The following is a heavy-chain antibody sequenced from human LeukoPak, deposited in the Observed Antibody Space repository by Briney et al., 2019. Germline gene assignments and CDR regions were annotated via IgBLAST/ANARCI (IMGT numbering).Heavy chain of an antibody. CDR1: GGTFSSYA. V-gene: IGHV1-69*01. CDR2: IIPIFGTA. D-gene: IGHD3-3*01. J-gene: IGHJ4*02. CDR3: ARSSLGDFWSGYYGLYFDY. Sequence: SVKVSCKASGGTFSSYAISWVRQAPGQGLEWMGGIIPIFGTANYAQKFHGRVTITADESTSTAYMELSNLRSEDTAVYYCARSSLGDFWSGYYGLYFDYWGQGTLVTVSS.